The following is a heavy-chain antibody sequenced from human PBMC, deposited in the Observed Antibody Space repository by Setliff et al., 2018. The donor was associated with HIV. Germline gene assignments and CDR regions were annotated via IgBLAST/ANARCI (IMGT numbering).Heavy chain of an antibody. V-gene: IGHV4-4*07. CDR2: IYASGKT. D-gene: IGHD3-3*01. CDR1: GDSLNTYY. J-gene: IGHJ4*02. CDR3: ARGNNDLESFDY. Sequence: PSETLSLTCNVSGDSLNTYYWSWIRQSGGKGLEWIGRIYASGKTTFNPSLKSRVRMSVDTSKNQFSLKLTSVTASDTAVYYCARGNNDLESFDYWGQGALGTVPQ.